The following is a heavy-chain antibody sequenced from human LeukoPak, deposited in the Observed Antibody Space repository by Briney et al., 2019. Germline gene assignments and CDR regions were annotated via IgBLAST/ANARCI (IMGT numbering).Heavy chain of an antibody. V-gene: IGHV3-30*18. D-gene: IGHD6-13*01. Sequence: RGSLRLSCAASGFTFSSYGMHWVRQAPGKGLEWVAVISYDGSNKYYADSVKGRFTISRDNSKNTLYLQMNSLRAEDTAVYYCAKDEGMAAAGTGLDYWGQGTLVTVSS. CDR2: ISYDGSNK. CDR3: AKDEGMAAAGTGLDY. CDR1: GFTFSSYG. J-gene: IGHJ4*02.